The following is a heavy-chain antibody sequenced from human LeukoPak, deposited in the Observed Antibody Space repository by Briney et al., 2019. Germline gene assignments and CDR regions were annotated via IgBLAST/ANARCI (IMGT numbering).Heavy chain of an antibody. CDR2: ISAYNGNT. CDR3: ARGYYYDSSGYPDY. J-gene: IGHJ4*02. D-gene: IGHD3-22*01. CDR1: GYTFTSYG. V-gene: IGHV1-18*01. Sequence: GASVKVSCKASGYTFTSYGISWVRQAPGQGLEWMGRISAYNGNTNYAQKLQGRVTMTTDTSTSTAYMELRSLRSDDTAVYYCARGYYYDSSGYPDYWGQGTLVTVSS.